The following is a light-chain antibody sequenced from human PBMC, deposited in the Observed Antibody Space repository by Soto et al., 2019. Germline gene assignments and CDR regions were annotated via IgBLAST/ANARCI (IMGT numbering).Light chain of an antibody. V-gene: IGLV2-14*03. Sequence: QSALTQPASVSESPGQSITISCTGTSSDVGGYNYVSWYQQHPGKAPQLIISDVTNRPSGVSNRFSGSKSGNTASLTISGLQAEDEADYYCSSYTSGSTLVVFGGGTQLTVL. CDR3: SSYTSGSTLVV. CDR1: SSDVGGYNY. J-gene: IGLJ3*02. CDR2: DVT.